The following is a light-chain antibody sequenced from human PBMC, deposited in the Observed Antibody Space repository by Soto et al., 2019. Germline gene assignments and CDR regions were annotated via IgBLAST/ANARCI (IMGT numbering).Light chain of an antibody. Sequence: EIVMTQSPAILSVSPGERATLSCRASQSVSSKLAWYQQKPGQVPRLLIYGASTRATGIPARFSGSGSGTEFTLTISSLQSEDFAVYYCQQYNNWPPYTFGQGTKLEI. CDR2: GAS. J-gene: IGKJ2*01. CDR3: QQYNNWPPYT. CDR1: QSVSSK. V-gene: IGKV3-15*01.